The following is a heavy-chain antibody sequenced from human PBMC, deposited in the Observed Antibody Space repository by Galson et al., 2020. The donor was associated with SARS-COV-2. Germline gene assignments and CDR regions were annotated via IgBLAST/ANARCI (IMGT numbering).Heavy chain of an antibody. CDR2: IRNEASRYST. V-gene: IGHV3-72*01. CDR3: ARDRDGAWDY. CDR1: GFTFSDHY. D-gene: IGHD4-17*01. J-gene: IGHJ4*02. Sequence: GGSLRLSCAASGFTFSDHYMDWVRQAPGKGLEWVGRIRNEASRYSTEYAASVKGRFSVSRDDSKNSVYLQLNSLKTEDTAVYYCARDRDGAWDYWGQGTLVSVSS.